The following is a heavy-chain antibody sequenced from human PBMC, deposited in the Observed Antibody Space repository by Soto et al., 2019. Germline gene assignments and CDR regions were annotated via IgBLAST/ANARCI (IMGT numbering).Heavy chain of an antibody. J-gene: IGHJ6*02. CDR2: INPNSGGT. Sequence: ASVKVSCKASGYTFTGYYMHWVRQAPGEGLEWMGWINPNSGGTNYAQKFQGWVTMTRDTSISTAYMELSRLRSDDTAVYYCARARGDYDFWSGGPYYYYGMDVWGQGTTVTVSS. CDR1: GYTFTGYY. V-gene: IGHV1-2*04. D-gene: IGHD3-3*01. CDR3: ARARGDYDFWSGGPYYYYGMDV.